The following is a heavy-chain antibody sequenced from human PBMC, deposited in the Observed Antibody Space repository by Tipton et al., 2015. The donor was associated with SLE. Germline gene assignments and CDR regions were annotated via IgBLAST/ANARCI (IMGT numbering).Heavy chain of an antibody. J-gene: IGHJ4*02. CDR1: GDSITNLNDL. CDR2: IYSTGTT. CDR3: ARATSTLWYFDY. D-gene: IGHD2-21*01. V-gene: IGHV4-39*07. Sequence: TLSLTCTVSGDSITNLNDLWGWIRQPPGKGLEWIGSIYSTGTTYCNASLKGRVTMSIDTSTNQFSLRLASVTAADTAVYYCARATSTLWYFDYWGQGTLVTVSS.